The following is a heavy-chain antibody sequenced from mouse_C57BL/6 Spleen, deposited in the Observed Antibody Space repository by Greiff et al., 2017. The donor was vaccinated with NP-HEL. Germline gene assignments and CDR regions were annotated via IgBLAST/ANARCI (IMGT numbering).Heavy chain of an antibody. Sequence: VQLQQSGPELVKPGASVKISCKASGYSFTDYNMNWVKQSNGKGLEWIGVINPNYGTTSYNEKFKSKATLTVDKPSSTAYMQLSSLTSEDSAVYYGARGLNYYAMDYWGQGTSVTVSS. CDR3: ARGLNYYAMDY. CDR2: INPNYGTT. CDR1: GYSFTDYN. J-gene: IGHJ4*01. V-gene: IGHV1-39*01.